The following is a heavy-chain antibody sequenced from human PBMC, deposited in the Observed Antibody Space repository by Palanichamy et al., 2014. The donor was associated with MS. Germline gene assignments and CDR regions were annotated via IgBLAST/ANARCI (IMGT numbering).Heavy chain of an antibody. CDR2: IYTSGST. V-gene: IGHV4-61*02. J-gene: IGHJ4*02. CDR1: GGSINSGSYY. CDR3: ARSRSSGWPGIHK. Sequence: QVQLQESGPGLVKPSQTLSLTCTVSGGSINSGSYYWSWIRQPAGKGLEWIGRIYTSGSTNYNPSLKSRVTISVDTSKNQFSLKLSSVTAADTAVYYCARSRSSGWPGIHKWGQGTLVTVSS. D-gene: IGHD6-19*01.